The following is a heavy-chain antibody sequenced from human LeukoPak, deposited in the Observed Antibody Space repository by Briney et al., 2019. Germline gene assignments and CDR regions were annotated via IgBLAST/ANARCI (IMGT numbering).Heavy chain of an antibody. Sequence: GESLRISCNTSGYTFTNYWLALVRQMPGKGLEGVGIFNPRDSSTRYGPSFQGQVTFSADSSVSTAYLQWSSLRASDTAIYYCARHYGSAWFAHWGQGTQVTVSS. CDR2: FNPRDSST. CDR1: GYTFTNYW. CDR3: ARHYGSAWFAH. D-gene: IGHD6-25*01. J-gene: IGHJ5*02. V-gene: IGHV5-51*01.